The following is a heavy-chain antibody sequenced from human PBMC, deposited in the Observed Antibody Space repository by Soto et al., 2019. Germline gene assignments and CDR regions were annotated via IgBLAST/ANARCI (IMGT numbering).Heavy chain of an antibody. CDR3: ARHNVGYNWDSYYGMDV. CDR1: VGSISSSSYY. V-gene: IGHV4-39*01. CDR2: IYYSGST. J-gene: IGHJ6*02. D-gene: IGHD5-12*01. Sequence: SETLSLTCTFSVGSISSSSYYWGWIRQPPGKGLEWIGSIYYSGSTYYNPSLKSRVTISVDTSKNQFSLKLSSVTAADTAVYYCARHNVGYNWDSYYGMDVWGQGTTVTVSS.